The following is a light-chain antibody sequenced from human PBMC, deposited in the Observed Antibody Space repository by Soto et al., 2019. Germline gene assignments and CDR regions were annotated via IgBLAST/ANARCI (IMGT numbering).Light chain of an antibody. CDR3: SSYGGTNSYV. CDR1: SSDVGGYNY. Sequence: QSVLTQPPSASGSPGQSVTISCTGTSSDVGGYNYVSWYQQHPGKAPKLIIYEVYKRPSGVPDRFSGSKSGNTAALTVSGLQAEDEADYYCSSYGGTNSYVFGTGTNVTVL. V-gene: IGLV2-8*01. CDR2: EVY. J-gene: IGLJ1*01.